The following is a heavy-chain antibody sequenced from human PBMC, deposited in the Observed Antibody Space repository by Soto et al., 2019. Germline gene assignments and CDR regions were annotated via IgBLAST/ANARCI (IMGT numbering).Heavy chain of an antibody. CDR3: AREVIVYGHSNWFDP. CDR1: GYTFTSYV. J-gene: IGHJ5*02. D-gene: IGHD4-17*01. CDR2: ISAYNGNT. V-gene: IGHV1-18*04. Sequence: ASVKVSCKASGYTFTSYVISWVRQAPGQGLEWMGWISAYNGNTNYAQKLQGRVTMTTDTSTSTAYMELRSLRSDDTAVYYCAREVIVYGHSNWFDPWGQGTLVTVSS.